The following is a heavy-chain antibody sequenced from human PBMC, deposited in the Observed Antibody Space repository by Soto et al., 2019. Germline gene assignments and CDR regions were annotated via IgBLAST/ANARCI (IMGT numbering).Heavy chain of an antibody. CDR2: IYYGGST. CDR3: ARLTPDLRFDP. CDR1: GGSISSSSYY. Sequence: QLQLQESGPGLVKPSETLSLTCTVSGGSISSSSYYWGWIRQPPGKGLEWIGSIYYGGSTYYNPSLKSRVTISVDTSKNQFSLKLSSVTAADTAVYYCARLTPDLRFDPWGQGTLVTVSS. J-gene: IGHJ5*02. D-gene: IGHD3-16*01. V-gene: IGHV4-39*01.